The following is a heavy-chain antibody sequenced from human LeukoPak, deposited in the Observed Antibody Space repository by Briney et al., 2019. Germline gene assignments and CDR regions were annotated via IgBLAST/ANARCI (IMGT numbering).Heavy chain of an antibody. D-gene: IGHD2-21*01. J-gene: IGHJ3*02. CDR1: GGNFNNYA. CDR3: ARGRELLGIQCAFDI. V-gene: IGHV1-69*13. Sequence: SVKVSCKASGGNFNNYAISWVRQAPGQGLEWLGGVIPMFGSANYAQKSQGRVTITADGITSVAYMELGSLTSDDTAVYYCARGRELLGIQCAFDIWGQGTVVTVAS. CDR2: VIPMFGSA.